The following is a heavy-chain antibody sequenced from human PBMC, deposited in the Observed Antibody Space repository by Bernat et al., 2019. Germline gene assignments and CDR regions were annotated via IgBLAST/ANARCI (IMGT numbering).Heavy chain of an antibody. J-gene: IGHJ6*03. CDR3: ARDPGAYYYYMDV. CDR1: GFTFSSYG. D-gene: IGHD4/OR15-4a*01. V-gene: IGHV3-74*01. CDR2: INSDGSST. Sequence: EVQLVESGGGLVQPGGSRRLSCAASGFTFSSYGMHWVRQAPGKGLVWVSRINSDGSSTSYADSVKGRFTISGANAKNTLYLPMNSLRAEDTAVYYCARDPGAYYYYMDVWGKGTTVTVSS.